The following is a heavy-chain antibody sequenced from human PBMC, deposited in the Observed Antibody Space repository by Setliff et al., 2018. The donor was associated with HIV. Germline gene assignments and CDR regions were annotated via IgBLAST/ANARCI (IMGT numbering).Heavy chain of an antibody. V-gene: IGHV1-2*02. Sequence: ASVKVSCKASGYSFTDYPLHWVRLAPGQGPEWMGWMNPRSGDTVYAQKYQGRVTMTRDTSITTAYMDLSWLTSDDTAVYYCVRVAVTGRGLAYWGQGTLVTVSS. CDR2: MNPRSGDT. J-gene: IGHJ4*02. D-gene: IGHD6-19*01. CDR3: VRVAVTGRGLAY. CDR1: GYSFTDYP.